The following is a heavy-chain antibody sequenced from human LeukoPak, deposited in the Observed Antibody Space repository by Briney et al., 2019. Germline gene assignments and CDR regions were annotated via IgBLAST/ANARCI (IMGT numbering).Heavy chain of an antibody. D-gene: IGHD3-10*01. CDR2: INPNTGGT. V-gene: IGHV1-2*02. CDR3: AKDSDYYGSGSYSLPDY. J-gene: IGHJ4*02. Sequence: ASVKVSCKASGYTFTGYYMHWVRQAPGEGLEWMGWINPNTGGTSYAQRFQGRVTMTRDTSISTAYMELSRLRSDDTAVYYCAKDSDYYGSGSYSLPDYWGQGTLVTVSS. CDR1: GYTFTGYY.